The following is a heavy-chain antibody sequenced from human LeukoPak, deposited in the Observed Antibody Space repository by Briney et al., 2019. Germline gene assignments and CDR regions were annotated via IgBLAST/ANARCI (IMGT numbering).Heavy chain of an antibody. D-gene: IGHD1-1*01. V-gene: IGHV3-64*01. Sequence: PGGSLRLSCAASGFTFSSYAMHWVRQAPGKGLEYVSAISSNGGSTYYANSVKGRFTISRDNSKNTLYLQMGSLGAEDMAVYYCARPMYNWNDGGAFDIWGQGTMVTVSS. CDR3: ARPMYNWNDGGAFDI. CDR2: ISSNGGST. J-gene: IGHJ3*02. CDR1: GFTFSSYA.